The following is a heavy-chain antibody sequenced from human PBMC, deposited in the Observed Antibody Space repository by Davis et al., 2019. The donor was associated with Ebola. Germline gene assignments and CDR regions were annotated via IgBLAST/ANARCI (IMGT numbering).Heavy chain of an antibody. CDR2: IYYSGST. CDR3: AIQGYYDSGSYYYFGY. D-gene: IGHD3-10*01. Sequence: SETLSLTCTVSGGSISSSNYYWGWIRQPPGKGLEWIGSIYYSGSTYYNPSLKSRVTISVDTSKNQFSLKLNSVTAADTAVYYCAIQGYYDSGSYYYFGYWGQGTLVTVSS. V-gene: IGHV4-39*01. CDR1: GGSISSSNYY. J-gene: IGHJ4*02.